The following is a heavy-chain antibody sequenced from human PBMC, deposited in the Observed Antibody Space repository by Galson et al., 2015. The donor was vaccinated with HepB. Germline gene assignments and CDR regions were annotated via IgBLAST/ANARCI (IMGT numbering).Heavy chain of an antibody. J-gene: IGHJ5*02. CDR3: ARIAVAGLNWFDP. V-gene: IGHV2-26*01. CDR1: GLSLSNTRMG. D-gene: IGHD6-19*01. CDR2: HFSNDEK. Sequence: PALVKPTQTLTLTCTVSGLSLSNTRMGVSWIRQPPGKALEWLAHHFSNDEKSYSTSLKSRLTISKDTSQNQAVLTMTNMDPVDTATYYCARIAVAGLNWFDPWGQGTLVTVSS.